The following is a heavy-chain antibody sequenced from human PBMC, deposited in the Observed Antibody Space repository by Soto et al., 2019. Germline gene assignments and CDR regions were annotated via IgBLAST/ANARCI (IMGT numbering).Heavy chain of an antibody. J-gene: IGHJ4*02. CDR1: GFTFSSYA. CDR2: ISGSGGST. Sequence: EVQLLESGGGLVQPGGSLRLSCAASGFTFSSYAMSWVRQAPGKGLEWVSAISGSGGSTYYADSVKGRFTISRDNSKNTLYLQMNSLRAEDTAVYYCAKDGNLLWFGELFTPFDYWGQGTLVTVSS. CDR3: AKDGNLLWFGELFTPFDY. V-gene: IGHV3-23*01. D-gene: IGHD3-10*01.